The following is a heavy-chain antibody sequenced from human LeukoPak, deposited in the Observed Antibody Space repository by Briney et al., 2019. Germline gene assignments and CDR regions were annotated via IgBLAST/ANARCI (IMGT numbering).Heavy chain of an antibody. CDR3: TFFGGIDY. D-gene: IGHD3-3*01. V-gene: IGHV3-73*01. J-gene: IGHJ4*02. CDR1: GFTFSGSA. Sequence: GGSPKLSCAASGFTFSGSAMHWVRQASGKGLEWVGRIRSKANSYATAYAASVKGRFTISRDDSKNTAYLQMNSLKTEDTAVYYCTFFGGIDYWGQGTLVTVSS. CDR2: IRSKANSYAT.